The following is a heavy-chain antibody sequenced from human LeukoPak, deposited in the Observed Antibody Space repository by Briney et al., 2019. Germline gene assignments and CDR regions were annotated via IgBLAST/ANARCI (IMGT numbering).Heavy chain of an antibody. J-gene: IGHJ4*02. V-gene: IGHV3-30-3*01. CDR3: ARDQFGLDQPIDY. Sequence: GGSLRLSCAASGFTFSSYAMHWVRQAPGKGLEWVAIISYDGSNKYYADSVKGRFTISRDNSKNTLYLQMNSLRAEDTAVYYCARDQFGLDQPIDYWGQGTLVTVSS. CDR2: ISYDGSNK. CDR1: GFTFSSYA. D-gene: IGHD3-10*01.